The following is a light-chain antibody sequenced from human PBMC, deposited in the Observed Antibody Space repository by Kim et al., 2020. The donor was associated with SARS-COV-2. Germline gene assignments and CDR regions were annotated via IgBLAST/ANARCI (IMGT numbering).Light chain of an antibody. V-gene: IGLV3-9*01. CDR1: NIGSEY. J-gene: IGLJ2*01. Sequence: SYELTQPLSVSVALGQTARITCGGNNIGSEYVHWYQQKPGQAPVLVIYRDNNRPSGIPERFSGSTSGNTPTLTISRAQVGDEADYYCQVWADSAILFGGG. CDR3: QVWADSAIL. CDR2: RDN.